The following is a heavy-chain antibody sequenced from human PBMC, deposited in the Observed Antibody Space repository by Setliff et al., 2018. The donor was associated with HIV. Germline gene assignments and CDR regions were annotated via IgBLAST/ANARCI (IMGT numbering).Heavy chain of an antibody. Sequence: PGGSLSLSCAASGFTFSSYSMNWVRQAPGKGLEWVSYISSSSSTIYYADSVKGRFTISRDNAKNSLYLQMNSLRAEDTAVYYCARNTDVDSVYRPFHIWGQGTMVTVSS. CDR2: ISSSSSTI. V-gene: IGHV3-48*01. J-gene: IGHJ3*02. CDR3: ARNTDVDSVYRPFHI. D-gene: IGHD1-26*01. CDR1: GFTFSSYS.